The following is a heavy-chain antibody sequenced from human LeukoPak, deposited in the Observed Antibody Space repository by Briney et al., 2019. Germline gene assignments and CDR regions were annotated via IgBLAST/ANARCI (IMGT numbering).Heavy chain of an antibody. Sequence: SETLSLTCTVSGYSISSGYYWGWIRQPPGKGLEWIGSIYHSGSIYYNPSLKSRVTISVDTSKNQFSLKLSSVTAADTAVYYCARGTSPTHYYYMDVWGKGTTVTVSS. CDR3: ARGTSPTHYYYMDV. CDR1: GYSISSGYY. J-gene: IGHJ6*03. V-gene: IGHV4-38-2*02. CDR2: IYHSGSI.